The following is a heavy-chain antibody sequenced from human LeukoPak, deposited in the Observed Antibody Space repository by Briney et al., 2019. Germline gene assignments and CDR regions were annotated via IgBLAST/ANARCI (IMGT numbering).Heavy chain of an antibody. CDR3: ARGSSSYNYYYYGMDV. J-gene: IGHJ6*02. D-gene: IGHD6-6*01. Sequence: ETLSLTCTVSGGSISSGGYYWSWIRQAPGKGLEWVSVIYSGGSTYYADSVKGRFTISRDNSKNTLYLQMNSLRAEDTAVYYCARGSSSYNYYYYGMDVWGQGTTVTVSS. CDR1: GGSISSGGYY. V-gene: IGHV3-66*01. CDR2: IYSGGST.